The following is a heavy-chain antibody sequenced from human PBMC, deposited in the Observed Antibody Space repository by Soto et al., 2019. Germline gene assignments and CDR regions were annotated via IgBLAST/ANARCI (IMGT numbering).Heavy chain of an antibody. Sequence: QVQLVQSGAEVKKPGASVKVSCKASGYTFIHYYIHWVRQAPGQGLEWTAIINPNGGSTNYAQKFQGRVTVTSDTSTSTVSMELNSLGSDDTAVYFCARSLLQGDFWGQGTLVTVSS. D-gene: IGHD2-21*01. CDR3: ARSLLQGDF. CDR1: GYTFIHYY. CDR2: INPNGGST. J-gene: IGHJ4*02. V-gene: IGHV1-46*01.